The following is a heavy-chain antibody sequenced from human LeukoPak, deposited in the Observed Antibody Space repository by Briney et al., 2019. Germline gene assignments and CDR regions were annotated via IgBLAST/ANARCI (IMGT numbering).Heavy chain of an antibody. CDR3: ARDLIMITFGGGLDY. CDR1: GYTFTSYY. D-gene: IGHD3-16*01. CDR2: INPSGGST. Sequence: ASVKVSCKASGYTFTSYYMHWVRQAPGQGLEWMGIINPSGGSTSYAQKFQGRVTMTRDTSTSTVYMELSSLRSEDTAVYYCARDLIMITFGGGLDYWGQGTLDTVSS. V-gene: IGHV1-46*03. J-gene: IGHJ4*02.